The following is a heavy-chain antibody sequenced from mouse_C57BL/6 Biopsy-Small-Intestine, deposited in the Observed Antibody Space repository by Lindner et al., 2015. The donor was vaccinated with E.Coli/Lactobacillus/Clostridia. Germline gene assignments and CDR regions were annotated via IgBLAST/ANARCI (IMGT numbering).Heavy chain of an antibody. CDR3: TRRMNNWLSVGNVFDL. V-gene: IGHV9-3*02. CDR1: GYTFTSYA. Sequence: VKVSCKASGYTFTSYAMKWVRQAPGQGLEWMGWINTNTGNPTYAQGFIGRFVFSLDTSVSTAYLQISSLKAEDTAVYYCTRRMNNWLSVGNVFDLWGQGTVVTVSS. CDR2: INTNTGNP. J-gene: IGHJ3*01. D-gene: IGHD4-1*01.